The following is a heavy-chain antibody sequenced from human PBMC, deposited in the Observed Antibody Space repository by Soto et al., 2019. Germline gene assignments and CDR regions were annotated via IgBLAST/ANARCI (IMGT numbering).Heavy chain of an antibody. V-gene: IGHV4-38-2*02. J-gene: IGHJ4*02. CDR3: AREGDDVLRFLEWLSDGGRDFDY. Sequence: PSGSLSLTCAVSGYSISSGYYSGCSQQPPRKGLGWIGTIYLSGTTYYNPSLKSRVTISVDKSNNQLSLKLNSVTAADTAVYYCAREGDDVLRFLEWLSDGGRDFDYWGQGTLVTVSS. CDR1: GYSISSGYY. CDR2: IYLSGTT. D-gene: IGHD3-3*01.